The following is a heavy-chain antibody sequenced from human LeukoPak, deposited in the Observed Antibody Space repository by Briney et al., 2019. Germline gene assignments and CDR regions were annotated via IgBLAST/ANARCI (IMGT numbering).Heavy chain of an antibody. CDR3: ARGRDGSQSPIDD. Sequence: GGSLRLSCAASGFTFSSYNMNWVRQAPGKGLEWVSSISSSSSYIYYADSVRGRFTISRDSAKNSLYLQMNSLRAEDTAVYYCARGRDGSQSPIDDWGQGTLVTVSS. V-gene: IGHV3-21*01. J-gene: IGHJ4*02. CDR2: ISSSSSYI. D-gene: IGHD5-24*01. CDR1: GFTFSSYN.